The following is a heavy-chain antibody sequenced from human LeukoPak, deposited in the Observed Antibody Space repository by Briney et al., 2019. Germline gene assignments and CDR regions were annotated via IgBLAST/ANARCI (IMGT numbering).Heavy chain of an antibody. CDR2: ISAYSGNT. J-gene: IGHJ4*02. Sequence: ASVKVSCKASGYTFTSYGISWVRQAPGQGLEWMGWISAYSGNTNYAQKLQGRVTMTTDTSTSTAYMELRSLRSDDTAVYYCARRVRGVTDYYFDYWGQGTLVTVSS. CDR1: GYTFTSYG. V-gene: IGHV1-18*01. CDR3: ARRVRGVTDYYFDY. D-gene: IGHD3-10*01.